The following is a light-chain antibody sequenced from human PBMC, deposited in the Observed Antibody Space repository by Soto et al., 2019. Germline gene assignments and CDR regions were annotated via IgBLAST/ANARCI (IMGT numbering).Light chain of an antibody. J-gene: IGLJ1*01. CDR3: CSYADNNDYV. CDR2: EVT. V-gene: IGLV2-8*01. CDR1: SSDVGAYNY. Sequence: QSALTQPPSASGSLGQSVTMSCTGTSSDVGAYNYVSWYQQHPGKAPKLMIYEVTRRPSGVPDRFSGSKSGNTASLNVSGLQAEDEADYYCCSYADNNDYVFGTGTKVTVL.